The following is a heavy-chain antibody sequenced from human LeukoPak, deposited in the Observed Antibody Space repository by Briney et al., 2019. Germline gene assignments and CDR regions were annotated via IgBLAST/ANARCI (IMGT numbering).Heavy chain of an antibody. D-gene: IGHD6-19*01. CDR3: ARAVAATWDYYYYCMDV. Sequence: PGGSLRLSCAASGFTFSDHYMDWVRQAPGKGLEWVSYISSSSGTIYYADSVKGRFTISRDNAKNSLYLQMNSLRAEDTAVYYCARAVAATWDYYYYCMDVWGKGTTVTVSS. J-gene: IGHJ6*03. CDR1: GFTFSDHY. CDR2: ISSSSGTI. V-gene: IGHV3-48*01.